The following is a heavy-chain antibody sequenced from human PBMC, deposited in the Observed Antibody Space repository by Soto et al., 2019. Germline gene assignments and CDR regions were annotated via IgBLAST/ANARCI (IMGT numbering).Heavy chain of an antibody. V-gene: IGHV4-39*01. CDR1: GGSIKNTNYH. CDR3: FGVLAATLDY. CDR2: LYYRGAT. J-gene: IGHJ4*01. D-gene: IGHD2-21*02. Sequence: SETLSLTCSVSGGSIKNTNYHWGWIRQPPGKGLEWIGTLYYRGATDYNPSLKNRVTISVDTSKNQLSLNLSSVTATDTAVYYCFGVLAATLDYWGQGTLVTVSS.